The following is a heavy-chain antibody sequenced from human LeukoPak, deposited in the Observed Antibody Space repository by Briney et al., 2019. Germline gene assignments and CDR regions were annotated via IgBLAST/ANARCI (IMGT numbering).Heavy chain of an antibody. V-gene: IGHV3-7*01. D-gene: IGHD2-8*01. CDR3: ARLMFLWPPIYFDY. CDR1: GSTFSTYW. J-gene: IGHJ4*02. Sequence: GGSLRLSCAASGSTFSTYWMSWVRQAPGKGLEWVANIKQDGSETFYVDSVKGRFTISRDNARNSVYLQMNSLRAEDTAVYYCARLMFLWPPIYFDYWGQGTLVTVSS. CDR2: IKQDGSET.